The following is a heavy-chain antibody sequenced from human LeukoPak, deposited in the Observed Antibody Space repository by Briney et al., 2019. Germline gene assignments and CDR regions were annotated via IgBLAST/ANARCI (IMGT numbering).Heavy chain of an antibody. CDR3: ARERVRRIPDYYYGSGSLFY. D-gene: IGHD3-10*01. V-gene: IGHV1-46*01. CDR1: GYTFTSYY. CDR2: INPSGGST. J-gene: IGHJ4*02. Sequence: GASVKVSCKASGYTFTSYYMHWVRQAPGQGLEWMGIINPSGGSTSYAQKFQGRVTMTRDTSTSTVYMELSSLRSEDTAVYYCARERVRRIPDYYYGSGSLFYWGQGTLVTVSS.